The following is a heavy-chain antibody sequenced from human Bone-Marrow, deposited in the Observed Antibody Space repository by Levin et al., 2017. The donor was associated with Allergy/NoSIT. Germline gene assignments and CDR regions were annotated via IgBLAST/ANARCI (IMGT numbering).Heavy chain of an antibody. Sequence: ASVKVSCKTSGYSFTSYYLYWMRQAPGQGLEWVGMINPSGGGAVYAQRFQGRVTMTSDTSTRTVYMELGGLRSEDTAVYYCARDFGSTGKPWLQLLEYWGQGTLVTVSS. J-gene: IGHJ4*02. CDR3: ARDFGSTGKPWLQLLEY. CDR2: INPSGGGA. D-gene: IGHD5-24*01. CDR1: GYSFTSYY. V-gene: IGHV1-46*01.